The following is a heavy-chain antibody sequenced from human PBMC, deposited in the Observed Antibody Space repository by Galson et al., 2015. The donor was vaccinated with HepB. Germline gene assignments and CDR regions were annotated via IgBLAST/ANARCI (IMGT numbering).Heavy chain of an antibody. J-gene: IGHJ4*02. CDR2: ISSSSSYI. Sequence: SLRLSCAASGFTFSSYSMNWVRQAPGKGLEWVSSISSSSSYIYYADSVKGRFTISRDNAKNSLYLQMNSLRAEDTAVYYCARDLGNYYDSSGYYYPAYWGQGTLVTVSS. D-gene: IGHD3-22*01. V-gene: IGHV3-21*01. CDR3: ARDLGNYYDSSGYYYPAY. CDR1: GFTFSSYS.